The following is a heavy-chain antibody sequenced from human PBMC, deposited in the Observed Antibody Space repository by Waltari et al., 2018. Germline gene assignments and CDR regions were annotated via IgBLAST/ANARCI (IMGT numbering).Heavy chain of an antibody. CDR1: GFTFSSYA. CDR3: ARGETPVDY. CDR2: ISYDGSNK. J-gene: IGHJ4*02. V-gene: IGHV3-30-3*01. Sequence: QVQLVESGGGVVQPGRSLRLSCAASGFTFSSYAMHWVRRAPGKGIEWVAVISYDGSNKYYADSVKVRFTISRDNSKNTLYLQMNSLRADDTAVYYCARGETPVDYWGQGTLVTVSS.